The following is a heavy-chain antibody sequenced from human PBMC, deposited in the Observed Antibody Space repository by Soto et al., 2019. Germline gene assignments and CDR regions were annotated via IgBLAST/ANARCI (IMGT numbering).Heavy chain of an antibody. V-gene: IGHV1-69*13. CDR1: GGTFSSYA. CDR2: IIPIFGTA. CDR3: ARDSPVRSGGYCSGGSCYPDAFDI. Sequence: ASVKVSCKASGGTFSSYAISWVRQAPGQGLEWMGGIIPIFGTANYAQKFQGRVTITADESTSTAYMELSSLRSEDTAVYYCARDSPVRSGGYCSGGSCYPDAFDIWGQGTMVTVSS. J-gene: IGHJ3*02. D-gene: IGHD2-15*01.